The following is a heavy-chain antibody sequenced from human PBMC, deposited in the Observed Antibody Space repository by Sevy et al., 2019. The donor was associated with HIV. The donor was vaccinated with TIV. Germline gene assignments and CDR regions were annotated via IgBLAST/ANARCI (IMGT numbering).Heavy chain of an antibody. D-gene: IGHD2-15*01. V-gene: IGHV4-59*01. Sequence: SETLSLTCTVSGVSISPYYWAWIRQPPGKGLEWIGYIYYSGSTNYNPSLKSRVTISVDTSKNQFSLKLSSVTAADTAVYYCARVGCSGGSCYSGYYYYGMDVWGQGTTVTVSS. J-gene: IGHJ6*02. CDR1: GVSISPYY. CDR2: IYYSGST. CDR3: ARVGCSGGSCYSGYYYYGMDV.